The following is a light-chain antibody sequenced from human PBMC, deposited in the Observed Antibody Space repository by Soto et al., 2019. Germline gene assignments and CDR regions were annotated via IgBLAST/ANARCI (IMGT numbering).Light chain of an antibody. J-gene: IGKJ5*01. V-gene: IGKV3-11*01. CDR3: QQRHMWPIT. CDR2: DAY. CDR1: LSFRGL. Sequence: EVVLTQSPVTLSLSQWERATLSYRASLSFRGLLAWYQQKPGQAPRLLIYDAYNRATGIPPRFSGSGSGTDFTLTISSLEPEDSAVYYCQQRHMWPITFGQGTRLEI.